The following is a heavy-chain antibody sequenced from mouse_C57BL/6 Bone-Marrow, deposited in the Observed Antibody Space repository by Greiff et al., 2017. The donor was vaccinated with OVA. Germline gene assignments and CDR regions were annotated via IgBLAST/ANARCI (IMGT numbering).Heavy chain of an antibody. J-gene: IGHJ2*01. CDR1: GYTFTGYW. Sequence: VQLQQSGAELMKPGASVKLSCKATGYTFTGYWIEWVKQRPGHGLEWIGEILPGSGSTNYNAKFKGKATFTADTSSNTSYMQLSSLTTEDSAIYYCARRRGWLPPVDYWGQGTTLTVSS. CDR3: ARRRGWLPPVDY. CDR2: ILPGSGST. V-gene: IGHV1-9*01. D-gene: IGHD2-3*01.